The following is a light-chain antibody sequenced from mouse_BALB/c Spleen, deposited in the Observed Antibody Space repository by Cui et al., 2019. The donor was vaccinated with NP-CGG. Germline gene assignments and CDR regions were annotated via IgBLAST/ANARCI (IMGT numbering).Light chain of an antibody. CDR2: GTN. CDR3: ALWYSNHWV. CDR1: TGAVTTSNY. Sequence: QAVVTQESALTISPGEKVNVTCRSSTGAVTTSNYANWVQEKPDHLFTGLIGGTNNRAPGVPARFSGSLIGDKAALTITGAQTEDEAIYFCALWYSNHWVFGGGTKLTVL. V-gene: IGLV1*01. J-gene: IGLJ1*01.